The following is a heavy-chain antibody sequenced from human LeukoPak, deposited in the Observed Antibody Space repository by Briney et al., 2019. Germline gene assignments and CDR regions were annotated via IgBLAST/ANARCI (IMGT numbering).Heavy chain of an antibody. CDR2: INSDGSST. CDR1: GFTFSSYW. CDR3: ARSWHDSSGYDHDAFDI. D-gene: IGHD3-22*01. J-gene: IGHJ3*02. Sequence: GRSLRLSCAASGFTFSSYWMHWVRQAPGKGLVWVSRINSDGSSTSYADSVKGRFTISRDNAKNTLYLQMNSLRAEDTAVYYCARSWHDSSGYDHDAFDIWGQGTMVTVSS. V-gene: IGHV3-74*01.